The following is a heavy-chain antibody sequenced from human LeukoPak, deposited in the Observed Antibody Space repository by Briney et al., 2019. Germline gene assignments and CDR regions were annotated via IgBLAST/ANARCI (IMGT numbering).Heavy chain of an antibody. D-gene: IGHD6-6*01. CDR3: ASPPGREYSSSSWAFDI. CDR2: ISYDGSNK. Sequence: GGSLRLSCAASGFTFSSYAMHWVRQAPGKGLEWVAVISYDGSNKYYADSVKGRFTISRDNSKNTLYLQMNSLRAEDTAVYYCASPPGREYSSSSWAFDIWGQGTMVTVSS. V-gene: IGHV3-30*04. CDR1: GFTFSSYA. J-gene: IGHJ3*02.